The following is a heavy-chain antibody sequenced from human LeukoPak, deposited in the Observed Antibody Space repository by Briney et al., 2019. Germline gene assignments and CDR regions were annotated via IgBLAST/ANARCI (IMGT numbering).Heavy chain of an antibody. CDR2: IYYSGST. V-gene: IGHV4-59*01. D-gene: IGHD2-2*01. J-gene: IGHJ3*02. CDR3: ARGTYCSSTSCYAAFDI. CDR1: GGSISSYY. Sequence: SETLSLTCTVSGGSISSYYWSWIRQPPGRGLEWIGYIYYSGSTNYNPSLKSRVPLSVDKSKNQFSLKLSSVAAADTAVYYCARGTYCSSTSCYAAFDIWGQGTMVTVSS.